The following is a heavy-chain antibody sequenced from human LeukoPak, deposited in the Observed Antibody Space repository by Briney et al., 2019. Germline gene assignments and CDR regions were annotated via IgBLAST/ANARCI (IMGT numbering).Heavy chain of an antibody. Sequence: SETLSLTCAVYGGSFSGYYGSRIRQPPGKRVECIVEINHSGSTNYNPSLKSRVTISVDTSKNQFSLKLSSVTAADTAVYYCARGSGFYTGNRGIDYWGQGTLVTVSS. CDR3: ARGSGFYTGNRGIDY. CDR2: INHSGST. V-gene: IGHV4-34*01. J-gene: IGHJ4*02. D-gene: IGHD3-10*01. CDR1: GGSFSGYY.